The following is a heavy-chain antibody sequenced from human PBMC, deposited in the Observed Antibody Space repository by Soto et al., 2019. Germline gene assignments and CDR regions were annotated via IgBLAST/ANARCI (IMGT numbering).Heavy chain of an antibody. J-gene: IGHJ4*02. D-gene: IGHD3-9*01. V-gene: IGHV1-3*01. Sequence: ASVKVSCKASGITFTTYAIHWVRQAPGQGLEWMGWINAGNGNTRYSQKFQGRFTISRDNSKNTLYFQMNSLRAEDTAVYYCAGLTGKLEYWGPGTLVTVSS. CDR3: AGLTGKLEY. CDR1: GITFTTYA. CDR2: INAGNGNT.